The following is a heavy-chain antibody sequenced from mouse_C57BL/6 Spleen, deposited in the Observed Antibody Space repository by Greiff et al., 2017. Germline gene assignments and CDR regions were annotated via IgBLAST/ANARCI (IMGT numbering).Heavy chain of an antibody. CDR2: ISSGGDYI. D-gene: IGHD1-1*01. V-gene: IGHV5-9-1*02. J-gene: IGHJ2*01. Sequence: VQLKESGEGLVKPGGSLKLSCAASGFTFSSYAMSWVRQTPEKRLEWVAYISSGGDYIYYADTVKGRFTISRDNARNTLYLQMSSLKSEDTAMYYCTRDYYYGSSSHFDYWGQGTTLTVSS. CDR3: TRDYYYGSSSHFDY. CDR1: GFTFSSYA.